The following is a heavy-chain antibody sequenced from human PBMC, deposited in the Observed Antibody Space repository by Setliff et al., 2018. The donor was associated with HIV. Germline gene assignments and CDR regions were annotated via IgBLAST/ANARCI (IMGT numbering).Heavy chain of an antibody. CDR2: IHCTGSN. CDR3: ARGGNSRAAWFDS. Sequence: PSETLSLTCSVSGGSITSGGHYWSWIRHLPGKGLEWIGYIHCTGSNFYNPSLTDRLTLSVDTSDNQFSLKLTSVTAADTAVYYCARGGNSRAAWFDSWGQGTLVTVSS. V-gene: IGHV4-31*02. J-gene: IGHJ5*01. CDR1: GGSITSGGHY. D-gene: IGHD5-12*01.